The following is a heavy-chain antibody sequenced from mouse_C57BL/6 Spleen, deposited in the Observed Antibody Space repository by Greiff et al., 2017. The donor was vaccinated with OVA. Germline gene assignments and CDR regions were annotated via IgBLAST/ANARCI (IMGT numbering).Heavy chain of an antibody. V-gene: IGHV1-54*01. CDR2: INPGSGGT. J-gene: IGHJ2*01. CDR3: ARGYDSYFDY. Sequence: QVQLKESGAELVRPGTSVKVSCKASGYAFTNYLIEWVKQRPGQGLEWIGVINPGSGGTNYNEKFKGKATLTADKSSSTAYMQLSSLTSEDSAVYFCARGYDSYFDYWGQGTTLTVSS. CDR1: GYAFTNYL. D-gene: IGHD2-4*01.